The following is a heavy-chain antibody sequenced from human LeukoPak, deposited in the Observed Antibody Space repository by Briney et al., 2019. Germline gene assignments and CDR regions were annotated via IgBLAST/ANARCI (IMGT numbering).Heavy chain of an antibody. CDR3: ARVDSGSFDY. CDR2: ISYDGSNK. V-gene: IGHV3-30*04. Sequence: WGSLRLSCAASGFTFSSYAMHWVRQAPGKGLEWVAVISYDGSNKYYADSVKGRFTISRDNSKNTLYLQMNSLRAEDTAVCYCARVDSGSFDYWGQGTLVTVSS. CDR1: GFTFSSYA. J-gene: IGHJ4*02. D-gene: IGHD6-19*01.